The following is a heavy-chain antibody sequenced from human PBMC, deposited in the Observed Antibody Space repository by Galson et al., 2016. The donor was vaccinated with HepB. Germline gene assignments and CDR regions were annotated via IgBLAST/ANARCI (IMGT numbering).Heavy chain of an antibody. CDR1: GFTFSDYA. V-gene: IGHV3-23*01. J-gene: IGHJ4*02. CDR3: AQSSYDYVWGSYRFDS. D-gene: IGHD3-16*02. Sequence: SLRLSCAASGFTFSDYAMSWVRQAPGKGLEWVSGISGNGCRTYYADSVEGRFTISRDNSKNTLYLQMNSLRAEGTAIYYWAQSSYDYVWGSYRFDSWGQGTLVTVSS. CDR2: ISGNGCRT.